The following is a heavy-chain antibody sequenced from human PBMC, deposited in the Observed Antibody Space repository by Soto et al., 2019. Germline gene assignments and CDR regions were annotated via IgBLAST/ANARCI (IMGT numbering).Heavy chain of an antibody. CDR2: IDPSDSQT. J-gene: IGHJ4*02. V-gene: IGHV5-10-1*01. CDR3: ARQIYDSDTGPNFQYYFDS. Sequence: GESLKISCKGSGYSFACYWITWGGRNPGKGLWWMGRIDPSDSQTYYSPSFRGHVTISVTKSITTVFLQWSSLRASDTAMYYCARQIYDSDTGPNFQYYFDSWGQGTPVTVSS. CDR1: GYSFACYW. D-gene: IGHD3-22*01.